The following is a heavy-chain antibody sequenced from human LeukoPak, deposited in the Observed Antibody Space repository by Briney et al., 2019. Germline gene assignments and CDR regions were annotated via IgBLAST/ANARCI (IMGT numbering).Heavy chain of an antibody. J-gene: IGHJ4*02. CDR2: ISGSGGST. Sequence: GGSLRLSCAASGFTFSSYGMSWVRQAPGKGLEWVSAISGSGGSTYYADSVKGRFTISRDNSKNTLYLQMNSLRAEDTAVYYCAKDLGRAIVVVIDTFDYWGQGTLVTVSS. D-gene: IGHD3-22*01. CDR3: AKDLGRAIVVVIDTFDY. CDR1: GFTFSSYG. V-gene: IGHV3-23*01.